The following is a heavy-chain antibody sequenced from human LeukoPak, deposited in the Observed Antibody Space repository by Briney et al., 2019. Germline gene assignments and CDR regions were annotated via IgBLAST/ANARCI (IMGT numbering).Heavy chain of an antibody. J-gene: IGHJ5*02. CDR3: ARDQYYYDSSGYYRPFDP. D-gene: IGHD3-22*01. Sequence: PSETLSLTCAVSGGSISSGGYYWSWIRQPPGKGLEWIGEINHSGSTNYNPSLKSRVTISVDTSKNQFSLKLSSVTAADTAVYYCARDQYYYDSSGYYRPFDPWGQGTLVTVSS. CDR2: INHSGST. CDR1: GGSISSGGYY. V-gene: IGHV4-34*01.